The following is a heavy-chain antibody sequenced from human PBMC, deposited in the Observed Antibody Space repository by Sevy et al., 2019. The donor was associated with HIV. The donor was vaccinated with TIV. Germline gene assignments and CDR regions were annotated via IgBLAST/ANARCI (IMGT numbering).Heavy chain of an antibody. D-gene: IGHD1-26*01. CDR3: VRWQGAQSIFDY. CDR1: GFTFGDFA. CDR2: FTSKGLDGTL. Sequence: GGSLRLSCTTSGFTFGDFAMSWVRQAPGKGLEWVAFFTSKGLDGTLYHAASVRGRFTISRDDSKGIVYLQMNDLKIADTGVYYCVRWQGAQSIFDYWGHGALVTVSS. J-gene: IGHJ4*01. V-gene: IGHV3-49*04.